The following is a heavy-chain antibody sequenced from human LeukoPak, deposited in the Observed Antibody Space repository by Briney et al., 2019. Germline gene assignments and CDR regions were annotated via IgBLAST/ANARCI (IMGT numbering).Heavy chain of an antibody. V-gene: IGHV1-8*01. J-gene: IGHJ4*02. D-gene: IGHD3-10*01. CDR1: GYTFTSYD. Sequence: ASVKVSCKASGYTFTSYDINWVRQAPGQGLEWVGWMNPASGHTGYVQKFQGRITMTRDTSVSTAYMQLNSLTSEDTAVYYCARSPVGVRKKHDFWGQGTLVIVSS. CDR3: ARSPVGVRKKHDF. CDR2: MNPASGHT.